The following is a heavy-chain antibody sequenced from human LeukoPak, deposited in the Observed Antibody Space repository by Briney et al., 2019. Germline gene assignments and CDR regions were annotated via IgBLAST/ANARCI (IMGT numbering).Heavy chain of an antibody. CDR1: GFTFSSYS. J-gene: IGHJ4*02. CDR2: IGTSSSTI. V-gene: IGHV3-48*02. D-gene: IGHD4-23*01. CDR3: ARHDYGGNSGDY. Sequence: GRSLRLSFAASGFTFSSYSMNWVRQAPGKWLEWVSYIGTSSSTIYYADSVEGRFTISRDNAENSLYLQMNRLRDEDTDVYYCARHDYGGNSGDYWGQGTLVTASS.